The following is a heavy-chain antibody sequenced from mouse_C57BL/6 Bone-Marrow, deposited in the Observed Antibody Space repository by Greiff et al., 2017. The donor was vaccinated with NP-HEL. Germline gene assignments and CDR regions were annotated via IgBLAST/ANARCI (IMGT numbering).Heavy chain of an antibody. CDR2: ISNGGGST. CDR3: ARQDGYWRYYYAMDY. CDR1: GFTFSDYY. D-gene: IGHD2-3*01. J-gene: IGHJ4*01. V-gene: IGHV5-12*01. Sequence: EVKLMESGGGLVQPGGSLKLSCAASGFTFSDYYMYWVRQTPEKRLEWVAYISNGGGSTYYPDTVKGRFTISRDNAKNTLYLQMSRLKSEDTAMYYCARQDGYWRYYYAMDYWGQGTSVTVSS.